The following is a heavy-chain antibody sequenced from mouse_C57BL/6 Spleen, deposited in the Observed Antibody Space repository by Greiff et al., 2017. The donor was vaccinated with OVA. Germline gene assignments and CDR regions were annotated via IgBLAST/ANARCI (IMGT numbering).Heavy chain of an antibody. J-gene: IGHJ4*01. Sequence: EVKLMESGPGLVKPSQSLSLTCSVTGYSIPSGYYWNWIRQFPGNKLEWMGYISYDGSNNYNPSLKNRISITRDTSKNQFFLKLNSVTTEDTATYYCARITTEDAMDYWGQGTSVTVSS. CDR1: GYSIPSGYY. CDR2: ISYDGSN. V-gene: IGHV3-6*01. D-gene: IGHD1-1*01. CDR3: ARITTEDAMDY.